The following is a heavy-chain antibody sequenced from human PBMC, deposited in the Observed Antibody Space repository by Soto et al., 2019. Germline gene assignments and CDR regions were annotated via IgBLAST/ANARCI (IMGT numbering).Heavy chain of an antibody. Sequence: ASVKVCCKASGYTFTSYYIHWVRQAPGQGLEWMGIINPYAGTTTYAQKFQGRVAMTRDTSTGTVYMELSSLRSEDTAEFYCARSTRSCSGTYCYHPGVFAIRAQGTSDPVSS. J-gene: IGHJ3*02. CDR3: ARSTRSCSGTYCYHPGVFAI. V-gene: IGHV1-46*03. CDR1: GYTFTSYY. D-gene: IGHD3-22*01. CDR2: INPYAGTT.